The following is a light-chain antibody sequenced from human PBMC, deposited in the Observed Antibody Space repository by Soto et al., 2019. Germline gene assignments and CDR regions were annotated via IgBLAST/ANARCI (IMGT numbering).Light chain of an antibody. V-gene: IGKV3-20*01. CDR2: AAS. CDR1: QSVSSSY. CDR3: QQYGGSSWT. Sequence: EIVLTQSPGTLSLSPGDRATLSCRASQSVSSSYFAWYQQRFGQAPRLLIYAASSRATGIPDRFSGSGSGTDFTLTISRLEPEDFAVYYCQQYGGSSWTFGQGTKVEIK. J-gene: IGKJ1*01.